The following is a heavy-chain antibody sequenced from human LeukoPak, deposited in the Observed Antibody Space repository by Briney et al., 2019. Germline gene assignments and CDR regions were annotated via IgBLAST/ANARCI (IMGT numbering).Heavy chain of an antibody. J-gene: IGHJ4*02. D-gene: IGHD2-8*02. CDR1: GFTFSSYA. CDR3: AREGATASIVLYYFDY. CDR2: ISYDGSNK. V-gene: IGHV3-30*04. Sequence: GGSLRLSCAASGFTFSSYAMHWVRQAPGKGLEWVAVISYDGSNKYYADSVKGRFTISRDNSKNTLYLQMNSLRAEDTAVYYCAREGATASIVLYYFDYWGQGTLVTVSS.